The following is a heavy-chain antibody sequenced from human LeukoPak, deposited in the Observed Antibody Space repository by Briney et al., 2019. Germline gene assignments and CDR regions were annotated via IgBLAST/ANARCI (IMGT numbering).Heavy chain of an antibody. D-gene: IGHD1-26*01. CDR3: AKFSTVSSGSYYDFDY. V-gene: IGHV3-23*01. Sequence: GSLRLSCAASGFTFGNYAMSWVCQAPGKGLEWVSAISSTGGSTYYADSVKGRFTISRDNSKNTLYLQVNSLRAEDTAVYYCAKFSTVSSGSYYDFDYWGNGTLGPVSS. CDR2: ISSTGGST. CDR1: GFTFGNYA. J-gene: IGHJ4*01.